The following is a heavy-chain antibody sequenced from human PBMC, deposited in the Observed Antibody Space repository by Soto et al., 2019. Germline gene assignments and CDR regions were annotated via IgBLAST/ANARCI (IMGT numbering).Heavy chain of an antibody. Sequence: QVHLVASGGGLVKPGGSLRLSCVASGITLSDNYMTWIRQAPGKGLEWLSYISNSDYTTYYADSVNGRFTISRDNAKNSLYLQLNGLRVEDTAVYYCASGKWSLDYWGQGILVTVSS. CDR3: ASGKWSLDY. CDR1: GITLSDNY. J-gene: IGHJ4*02. V-gene: IGHV3-11*01. D-gene: IGHD2-8*01. CDR2: ISNSDYTT.